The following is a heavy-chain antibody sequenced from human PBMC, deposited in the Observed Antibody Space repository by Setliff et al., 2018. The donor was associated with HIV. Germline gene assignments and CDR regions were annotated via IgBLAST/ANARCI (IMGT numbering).Heavy chain of an antibody. CDR2: INHSGST. J-gene: IGHJ4*02. CDR1: GASFSDYY. CDR3: ARGNWNHKNSPLPLDS. Sequence: SETLSLTCTVSGASFSDYYWSWIRQSPEKGLEWIGEINHSGSTNYNLSLKSRLTMSVDTSKNQLSLNLGSLTAADTAVYYCARGNWNHKNSPLPLDSWGQGTLVTVSS. V-gene: IGHV4-34*01. D-gene: IGHD1-1*01.